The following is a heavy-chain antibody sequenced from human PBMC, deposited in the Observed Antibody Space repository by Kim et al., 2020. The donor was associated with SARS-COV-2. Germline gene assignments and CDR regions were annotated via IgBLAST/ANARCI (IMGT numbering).Heavy chain of an antibody. Sequence: ASVKVSCKASGYTFTSYAMHWVRQAPGQRLEWMGWINAGNGNTKYSQKFQGRVTITRDTSASTAYMELSSLRSEDTAVYCCARDLYLGVPAAMGNSGLDYWGQGTLVTVSS. D-gene: IGHD2-2*01. CDR3: ARDLYLGVPAAMGNSGLDY. CDR2: INAGNGNT. J-gene: IGHJ4*02. V-gene: IGHV1-3*01. CDR1: GYTFTSYA.